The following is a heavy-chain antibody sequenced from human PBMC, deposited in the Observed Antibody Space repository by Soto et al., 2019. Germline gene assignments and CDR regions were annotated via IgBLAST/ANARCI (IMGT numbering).Heavy chain of an antibody. CDR3: NIPRPPYYDILTGYLAPFMDV. CDR1: GFTFSNAW. D-gene: IGHD3-9*01. Sequence: GGSLRLSCAASGFTFSNAWMSWVRQAPGKGLEWVGRIKSKTDGGATDYAAPVKGRFTISRDDSKTTLYLQMNSLKTVETTVYYCNIPRPPYYDILTGYLAPFMDVWGKGTTVTVSS. CDR2: IKSKTDGGAT. V-gene: IGHV3-15*01. J-gene: IGHJ6*03.